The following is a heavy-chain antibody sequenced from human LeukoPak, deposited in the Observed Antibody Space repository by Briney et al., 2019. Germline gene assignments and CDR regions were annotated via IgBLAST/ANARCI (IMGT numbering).Heavy chain of an antibody. CDR2: ISTGSSYI. V-gene: IGHV3-21*01. D-gene: IGHD6-13*01. CDR3: ARTLAAAGSAFDI. Sequence: PGGSLRLSCAASGFTFSSYSMNWVRQAPGKGLEWVSSISTGSSYIYYADSVKGRFTISRDNAKNSLYLQMNSLRAEDTAVYYCARTLAAAGSAFDIWGQGTMVTVSS. CDR1: GFTFSSYS. J-gene: IGHJ3*02.